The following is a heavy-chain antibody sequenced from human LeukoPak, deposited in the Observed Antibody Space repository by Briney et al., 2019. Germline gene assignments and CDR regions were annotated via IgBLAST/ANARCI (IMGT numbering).Heavy chain of an antibody. Sequence: ASVKVSCKASGYTFTGYYMHWVRQAPGQGLEWMGWINPNSGGTNYAQKLQGRVTMTTDTSTSTAYMELRSLRSDDTAVYYCARVGLDFWSGYTLYYYYMDVWGKGTTVTVSS. J-gene: IGHJ6*03. D-gene: IGHD3-3*01. V-gene: IGHV1-2*02. CDR1: GYTFTGYY. CDR2: INPNSGGT. CDR3: ARVGLDFWSGYTLYYYYMDV.